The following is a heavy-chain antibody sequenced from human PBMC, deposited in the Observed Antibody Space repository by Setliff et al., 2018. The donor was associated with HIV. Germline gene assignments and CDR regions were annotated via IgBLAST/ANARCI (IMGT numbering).Heavy chain of an antibody. CDR1: GGSISSNW. Sequence: PSETLSLTCAVSGGSISSNWWSWVRQSSGKGLEWIGEIYHSGRSMYNPSLRSRVTISVDTSKNQLSLSVTSVTAADTAVYYCARRGRTGNSYVLSWFDPWGQGTLVTVSS. CDR2: IYHSGRS. J-gene: IGHJ5*02. V-gene: IGHV4-4*02. D-gene: IGHD3-10*02. CDR3: ARRGRTGNSYVLSWFDP.